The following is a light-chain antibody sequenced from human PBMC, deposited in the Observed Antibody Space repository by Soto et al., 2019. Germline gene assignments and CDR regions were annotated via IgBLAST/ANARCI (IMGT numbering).Light chain of an antibody. J-gene: IGKJ5*01. CDR2: DAS. CDR3: QQRSNWPPIT. V-gene: IGKV3-11*01. CDR1: QSVSSY. Sequence: EIVLTQSSATLSLSPGERATLSCRASQSVSSYLAWYQQKPGQAPRLLIYDASNRATGIPARFSGSGSGTDFTLTISSLEPEDFAVYYCQQRSNWPPITFGQGTRLGIK.